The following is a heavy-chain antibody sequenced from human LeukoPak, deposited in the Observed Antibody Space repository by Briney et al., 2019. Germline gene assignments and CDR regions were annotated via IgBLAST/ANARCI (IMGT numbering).Heavy chain of an antibody. J-gene: IGHJ1*01. Sequence: GGSLRLSCEGSGFTFSNYWMGWVRQAPGKGLQWVANIKTDGSEKYYVDSVKGRFTISRDNAKSSLYLQMNSLRAEDTAVYYCATYSSLNRREFQYWGQGTLLTVSS. D-gene: IGHD3-22*01. V-gene: IGHV3-7*01. CDR1: GFTFSNYW. CDR2: IKTDGSEK. CDR3: ATYSSLNRREFQY.